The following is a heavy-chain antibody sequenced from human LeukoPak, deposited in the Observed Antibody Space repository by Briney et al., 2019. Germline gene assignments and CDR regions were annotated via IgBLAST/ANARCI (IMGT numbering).Heavy chain of an antibody. Sequence: PGGSLRLSCAASGFTFSGYWMHWVRQAPGKGLEYVSAISSNGGSTYYADSVKGRFTISRDNSKNTLYLQMSSLRAEDTAVYYCVKGNLRGRNWYSPDHWGQGTLVTVSS. CDR1: GFTFSGYW. V-gene: IGHV3-64D*09. CDR2: ISSNGGST. D-gene: IGHD2-21*01. J-gene: IGHJ4*02. CDR3: VKGNLRGRNWYSPDH.